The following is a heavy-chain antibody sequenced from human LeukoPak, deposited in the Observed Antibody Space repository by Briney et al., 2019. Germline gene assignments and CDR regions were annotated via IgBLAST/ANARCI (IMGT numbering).Heavy chain of an antibody. CDR1: GFTFSSYE. D-gene: IGHD4-17*01. J-gene: IGHJ6*03. V-gene: IGHV3-48*03. CDR2: ISSSGSTI. Sequence: PGGSLRLSCAASGFTFSSYEMDWVRQAPGKGLEWVSYISSSGSTIYYADSVKGRFTISRDNAKNSLYLQMNSLRAEDTAVYYCARDQLDYGDYVLDYYYYYMDVWGKGTTVTISS. CDR3: ARDQLDYGDYVLDYYYYYMDV.